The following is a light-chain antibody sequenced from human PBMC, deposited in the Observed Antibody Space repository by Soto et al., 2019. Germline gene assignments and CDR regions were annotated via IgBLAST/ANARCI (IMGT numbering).Light chain of an antibody. Sequence: ENVLTQSLGTLSLSPGERATLSCRASQSISSSYLAWYQQKPGQAPRLLIYGASNRVTGIPDRFSGSGSGTDFTLTIGRLEPEDFAVYYCQQYGSPYTFGQGTRLEIK. V-gene: IGKV3-20*01. J-gene: IGKJ2*01. CDR3: QQYGSPYT. CDR2: GAS. CDR1: QSISSSY.